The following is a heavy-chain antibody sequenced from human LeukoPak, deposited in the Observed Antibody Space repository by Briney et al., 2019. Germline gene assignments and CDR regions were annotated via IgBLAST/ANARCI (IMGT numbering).Heavy chain of an antibody. J-gene: IGHJ2*01. CDR1: GGSFNSYA. V-gene: IGHV1-69*06. CDR2: TIPIFGTA. CDR3: ARSQPLAYFDL. Sequence: ASVKVSCKASGGSFNSYAISWVRQAPGQGLEWMGGTIPIFGTANYAQKFQGRVTITADKSANTAYMELSSLRSEDAAVYYCARSQPLAYFDLWGRGTLVTVSS.